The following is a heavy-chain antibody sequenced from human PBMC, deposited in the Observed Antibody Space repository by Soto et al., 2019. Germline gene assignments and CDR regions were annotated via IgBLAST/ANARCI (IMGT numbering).Heavy chain of an antibody. Sequence: PGESLMTSCKSYGYSFTTYWIAWVRQMPGKGLEWMGSIHPGESDTRYSPSFQGQVTISADRSITTAYLQWSSLKASDTAMYYCARHEATHYNLYGMDVWGQGTTVTVSS. CDR3: ARHEATHYNLYGMDV. J-gene: IGHJ6*02. V-gene: IGHV5-51*01. D-gene: IGHD1-20*01. CDR1: GYSFTTYW. CDR2: IHPGESDT.